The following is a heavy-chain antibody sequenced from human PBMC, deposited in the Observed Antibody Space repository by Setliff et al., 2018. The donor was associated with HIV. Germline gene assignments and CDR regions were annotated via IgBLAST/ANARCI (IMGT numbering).Heavy chain of an antibody. CDR3: ARDVLDLVISVYGF. CDR1: GFTFSDYY. J-gene: IGHJ4*02. D-gene: IGHD3-22*01. CDR2: IYHTGSS. V-gene: IGHV4-38-2*02. Sequence: PGGSLRLSCAVSGFTFSDYYMSWIRQAPGKGLEWIGNIYHTGSSYYNPSLNDRATISLDTSKNQFSLKLNSVTAADTAVYYCARDVLDLVISVYGFWGQGIPVTVSS.